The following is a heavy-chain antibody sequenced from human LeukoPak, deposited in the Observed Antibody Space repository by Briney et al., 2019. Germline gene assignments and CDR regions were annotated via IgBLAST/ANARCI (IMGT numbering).Heavy chain of an antibody. J-gene: IGHJ4*02. Sequence: GGSLRLSCAASGFTFSSYAMSWARQAPGKGLEWVSAISGSGGSTYYADSVKGRFTISRDNSKNTLYLQMNSLRAEDTAVYYCAKVTQYSYGAYFDYWGQGTLVTVSS. CDR1: GFTFSSYA. V-gene: IGHV3-23*01. D-gene: IGHD5-18*01. CDR2: ISGSGGST. CDR3: AKVTQYSYGAYFDY.